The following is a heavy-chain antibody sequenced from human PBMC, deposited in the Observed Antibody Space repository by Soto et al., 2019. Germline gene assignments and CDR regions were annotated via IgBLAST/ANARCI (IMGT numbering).Heavy chain of an antibody. CDR3: AKIFGVVRAPYYYGMDV. J-gene: IGHJ6*02. Sequence: PGGSLRLSCAASGFTFSSYAMSWVRQAPGKGLEWVSAISGSGGSTYYADSVKGRFTISRDNSKNTLYLQMNSLRAEDTAVYYCAKIFGVVRAPYYYGMDVWGQGTTVTVSS. CDR1: GFTFSSYA. V-gene: IGHV3-23*01. D-gene: IGHD3-3*01. CDR2: ISGSGGST.